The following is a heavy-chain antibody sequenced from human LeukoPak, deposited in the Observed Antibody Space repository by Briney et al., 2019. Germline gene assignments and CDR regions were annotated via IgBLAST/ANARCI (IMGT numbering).Heavy chain of an antibody. D-gene: IGHD3-16*02. Sequence: SVTLSLTCAVYGGSFSGYYWSWIRQSPGKGLEWIGEINHSGSTNYNPSLKSRVTISVDTSKNQFSLKLSSVTAADTAVYYSAREGVWGSYRYTRDYWGQGTLVTVSS. CDR2: INHSGST. J-gene: IGHJ4*02. CDR3: AREGVWGSYRYTRDY. CDR1: GGSFSGYY. V-gene: IGHV4-34*01.